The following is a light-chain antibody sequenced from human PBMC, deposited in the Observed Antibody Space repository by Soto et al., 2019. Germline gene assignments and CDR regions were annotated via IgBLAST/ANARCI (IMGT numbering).Light chain of an antibody. CDR2: AAS. V-gene: IGKV1-12*01. CDR1: KGISSW. CDR3: QQANSFPWT. Sequence: DIQMSQSPSSVSASVGDRLTITCRASKGISSWLAWYQQKPGKATKLLICAASSLQSGVPSRFSGSGSGTDFTLTISSLQPEDFATYYCQQANSFPWTFGQGTKVDIK. J-gene: IGKJ1*01.